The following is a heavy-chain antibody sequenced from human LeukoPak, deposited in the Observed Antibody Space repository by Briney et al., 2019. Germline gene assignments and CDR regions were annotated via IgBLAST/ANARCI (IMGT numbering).Heavy chain of an antibody. CDR2: INPNSGGT. Sequence: ASVKVSCKASGYTFTSYDINWVRQATGQGLEWMGWINPNSGGTNYAQKFQGRVTMTRDTSISTAYMELSRLRSDDTAVYYCARGVVHCSGGSCYSGNLRFDYWGQGTLVTVSS. J-gene: IGHJ4*02. V-gene: IGHV1-2*02. CDR1: GYTFTSYD. D-gene: IGHD2-15*01. CDR3: ARGVVHCSGGSCYSGNLRFDY.